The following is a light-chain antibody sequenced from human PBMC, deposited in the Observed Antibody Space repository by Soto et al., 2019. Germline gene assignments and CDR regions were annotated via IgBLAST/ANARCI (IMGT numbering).Light chain of an antibody. Sequence: AIPMTQSPSSLAGSVGDRLTITCRASQDIGNDLGWYQQQPGKAPKLLIYAASSLQSGVSSRFSGSGSGTEFTLTISSLQPEDFATYYCLQVFNFPRAFGQGTKVDIK. V-gene: IGKV1-6*02. CDR3: LQVFNFPRA. CDR1: QDIGND. J-gene: IGKJ1*01. CDR2: AAS.